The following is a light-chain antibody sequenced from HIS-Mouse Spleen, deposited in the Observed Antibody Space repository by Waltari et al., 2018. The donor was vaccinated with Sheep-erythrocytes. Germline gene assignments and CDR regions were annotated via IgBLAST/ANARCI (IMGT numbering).Light chain of an antibody. Sequence: QSALTQPAPVSGSPGQSITISCTGTSSDVGSYNVVTWYQQHPAKAPKLMIYEGSKRPSGVSNRFSGSKSGNTASLTISGLQAEDEADYYCCSYAGSSTPWVFGGGTKLTVL. V-gene: IGLV2-23*01. CDR2: EGS. CDR3: CSYAGSSTPWV. J-gene: IGLJ3*02. CDR1: SSDVGSYNV.